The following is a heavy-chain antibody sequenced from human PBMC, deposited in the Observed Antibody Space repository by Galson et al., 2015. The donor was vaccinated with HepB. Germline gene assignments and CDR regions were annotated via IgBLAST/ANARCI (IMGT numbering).Heavy chain of an antibody. Sequence: LRLSCAASGFTFSNYAMDWVRQAPGKGLEYVSAITSGGNPYYADSVKGRFTISRDNSKNTLYLQMSGLSPEETAVYYCVKVLYYDFWSGYHFWDQGTLVTVSS. CDR1: GFTFSNYA. CDR3: VKVLYYDFWSGYHF. V-gene: IGHV3-64D*06. J-gene: IGHJ4*02. D-gene: IGHD3-3*01. CDR2: ITSGGNP.